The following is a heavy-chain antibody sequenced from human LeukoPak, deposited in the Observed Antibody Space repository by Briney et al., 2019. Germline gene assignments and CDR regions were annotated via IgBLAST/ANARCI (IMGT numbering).Heavy chain of an antibody. CDR3: ARFVVVVTAIQFFDY. CDR1: GVAISRGGYA. CDR2: IYHSGTT. J-gene: IGHJ4*02. Sequence: SETLSLTCAVSGVAISRGGYAWNWIRQPPGKGLEWIAYIYHSGTTYYNPSLKSRATISVDTSKNQFSLKLSSVTAADTAVYYCARFVVVVTAIQFFDYWGQGTLVTVSS. D-gene: IGHD2-21*02. V-gene: IGHV4-30-4*07.